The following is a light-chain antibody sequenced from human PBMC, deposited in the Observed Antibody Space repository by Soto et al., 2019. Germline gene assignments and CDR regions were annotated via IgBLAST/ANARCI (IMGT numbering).Light chain of an antibody. Sequence: QSVLTQSPSSSVTPGQRVTISCSGSASTIGRNYVYWYQQLPGTAPKLLIYRNSQRPSGVPARFSGSKSGTSASLAISGLRSEDEADYYCAAWDDNLSGFYVFGDGTKVTVL. J-gene: IGLJ1*01. CDR3: AAWDDNLSGFYV. CDR1: ASTIGRNY. V-gene: IGLV1-47*01. CDR2: RNS.